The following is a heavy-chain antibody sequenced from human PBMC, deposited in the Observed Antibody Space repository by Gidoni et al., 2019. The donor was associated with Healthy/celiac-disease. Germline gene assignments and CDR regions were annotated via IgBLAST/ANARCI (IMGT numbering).Heavy chain of an antibody. CDR2: IYYSGSP. CDR3: ARLLGYSSSWRVDY. CDR1: GGSISSSSYY. V-gene: IGHV4-39*01. Sequence: QLQLHDSGPVLVKPSETLSLTCPFSGGSISSSSYYWGWIRQPPGKGLEWIGSIYYSGSPYYNPYLKSRVTISVDTSKNQFSLKLSSVTAADTAVYYCARLLGYSSSWRVDYWGQGTLVTVSS. J-gene: IGHJ4*02. D-gene: IGHD6-13*01.